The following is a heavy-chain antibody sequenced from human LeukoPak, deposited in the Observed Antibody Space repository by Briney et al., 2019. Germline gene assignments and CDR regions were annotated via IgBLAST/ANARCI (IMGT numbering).Heavy chain of an antibody. V-gene: IGHV4-61*02. J-gene: IGHJ6*03. D-gene: IGHD1-1*01. CDR1: GGSLSSGGYY. CDR3: AREGLRTVYYYYMDV. Sequence: PSETLSLTCTVSGGSLSSGGYYWSWIRQPAGKGLEWIGRIYTNGNTNYNPSLKSRVTISVDTSKNQFSLKLSSVTAADTAVYYCAREGLRTVYYYYMDVWGKGTTVTVSS. CDR2: IYTNGNT.